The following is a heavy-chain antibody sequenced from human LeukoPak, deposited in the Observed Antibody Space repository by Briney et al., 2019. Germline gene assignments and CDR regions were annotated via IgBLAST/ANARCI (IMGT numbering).Heavy chain of an antibody. Sequence: GGSLRLSCAASGFTFSSYAMSWVRQAPGKGLEWVSAISGSGGSTYYADSVKGRFTISRDNSKNTLYLQMNSLRAEDTAVYYCAKDVDWYSSGWTTFDYWGQGTLVTVSS. CDR2: ISGSGGST. V-gene: IGHV3-23*01. D-gene: IGHD6-25*01. CDR1: GFTFSSYA. J-gene: IGHJ4*02. CDR3: AKDVDWYSSGWTTFDY.